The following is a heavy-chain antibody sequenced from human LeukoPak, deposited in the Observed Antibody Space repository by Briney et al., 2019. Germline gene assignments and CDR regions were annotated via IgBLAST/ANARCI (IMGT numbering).Heavy chain of an antibody. V-gene: IGHV1-24*01. J-gene: IGHJ3*02. Sequence: ASPRVSSKVSGYTLTELSMHWVRQAPGKGLGCMGGFDSEGGETIYAQKFQGRVTMTEDTSTDTAYMELNSLRSEDTAVYYCATALQYCSSTSCSYAFDIWGQGTMVTV. CDR3: ATALQYCSSTSCSYAFDI. CDR1: GYTLTELS. CDR2: FDSEGGET. D-gene: IGHD2-2*01.